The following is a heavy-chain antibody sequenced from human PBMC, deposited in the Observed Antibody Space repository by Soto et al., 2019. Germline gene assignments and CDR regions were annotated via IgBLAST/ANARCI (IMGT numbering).Heavy chain of an antibody. V-gene: IGHV4-31*03. CDR2: IYYSGST. D-gene: IGHD6-13*01. J-gene: IGHJ4*02. CDR3: ARVGFGDYIAAAFDY. CDR1: GGSISSGGYY. Sequence: QVQLQESGPGLVKPSQTLSLTCTVSGGSISSGGYYWSWIRQHPGKGLEWIGYIYYSGSTYYNPSLKSRVTISVDTSKNQFSLKLSSVTAADTAVYYCARVGFGDYIAAAFDYWGQGTLVTVSS.